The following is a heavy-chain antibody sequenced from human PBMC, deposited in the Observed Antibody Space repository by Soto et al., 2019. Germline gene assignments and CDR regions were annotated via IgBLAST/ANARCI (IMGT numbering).Heavy chain of an antibody. Sequence: PSETLSLTCTVSGGSISSSSYYWGWIRQPPGKVLEWIGSIYYSGSTYYNPSLKSRVTISVDTSKNQFSLKLSSVTAADTAVYYCARAHYYGSGINWFDPWGQGTLVTVSS. J-gene: IGHJ5*02. V-gene: IGHV4-39*07. CDR1: GGSISSSSYY. D-gene: IGHD3-10*01. CDR2: IYYSGST. CDR3: ARAHYYGSGINWFDP.